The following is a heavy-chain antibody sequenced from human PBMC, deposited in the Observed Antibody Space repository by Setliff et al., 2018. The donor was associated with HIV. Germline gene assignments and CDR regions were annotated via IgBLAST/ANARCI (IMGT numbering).Heavy chain of an antibody. CDR2: IIPNSGGT. CDR1: GYTFTGYY. J-gene: IGHJ4*02. V-gene: IGHV1-2*02. D-gene: IGHD7-27*01. Sequence: VSCKASGYTFTGYYMHWVRQAPGQGLEWLGWIIPNSGGTSYAQKFQGRITMTRDTSISTAYMELSSLRSDDTAVYYCARLIVTWGKGDYFDSWGQGTLVTVSS. CDR3: ARLIVTWGKGDYFDS.